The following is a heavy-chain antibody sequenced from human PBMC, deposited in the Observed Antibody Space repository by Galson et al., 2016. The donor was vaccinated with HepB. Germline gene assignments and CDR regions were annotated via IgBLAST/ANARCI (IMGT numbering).Heavy chain of an antibody. CDR2: INQDGTEK. V-gene: IGHV3-7*03. Sequence: SLRLSCAASGFTFSTYWMTWVRQAPGKGLEWVANINQDGTEKYHVDSVKGRFTISKDNAKNSLFLQLNSLRAEDTAVYYCARDAGYHQIDYWGQGTLVTVSS. D-gene: IGHD3-16*02. J-gene: IGHJ4*02. CDR1: GFTFSTYW. CDR3: ARDAGYHQIDY.